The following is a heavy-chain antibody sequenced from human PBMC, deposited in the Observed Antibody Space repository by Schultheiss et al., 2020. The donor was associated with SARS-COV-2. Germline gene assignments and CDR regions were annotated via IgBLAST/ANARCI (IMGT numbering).Heavy chain of an antibody. J-gene: IGHJ6*02. V-gene: IGHV3-53*01. CDR2: IYSGGST. CDR3: ARDQVFEEYFYGMDV. D-gene: IGHD3-10*01. Sequence: GESLKISCAASGFTFSSYDMHWVRQAPGKGLEWVSVIYSGGSTYYADSVKGRFTISRDNAKNSLYLQMNSLRAEDTAVYYCARDQVFEEYFYGMDVWGQGTTVTVSS. CDR1: GFTFSSYD.